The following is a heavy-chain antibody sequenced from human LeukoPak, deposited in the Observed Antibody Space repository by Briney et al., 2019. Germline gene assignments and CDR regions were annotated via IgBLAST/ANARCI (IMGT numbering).Heavy chain of an antibody. CDR2: LYSVGTI. CDR3: ARLVVDSHAFDV. D-gene: IGHD6-19*01. V-gene: IGHV3-53*01. Sequence: PGGSLRLSCAASGFTVSGSYMSWIRQAPGKGLEWVSILYSVGTIYYADSVKGRFTISRDSSKNTLCLQMNSLRVEDAAVYYCARLVVDSHAFDVWGQGTMVTVSS. CDR1: GFTVSGSY. J-gene: IGHJ3*01.